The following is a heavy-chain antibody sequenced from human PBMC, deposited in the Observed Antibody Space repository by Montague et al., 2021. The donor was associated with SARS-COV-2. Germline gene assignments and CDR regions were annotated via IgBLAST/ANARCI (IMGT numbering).Heavy chain of an antibody. Sequence: SETLSLTCAVHGGSFSTYSWNWIRQPPGKGLEWIGEIHHGGSTNYNPSLKSRVTISADTSKNQFSLKLTSVAAADTAVYYCARLGDGVVPSPILGVGPYYSYYYRDFGGKGTTVTVSS. V-gene: IGHV4-34*01. CDR2: IHHGGST. CDR1: GGSFSTYS. J-gene: IGHJ6*03. D-gene: IGHD3-10*01. CDR3: ARLGDGVVPSPILGVGPYYSYYYRDF.